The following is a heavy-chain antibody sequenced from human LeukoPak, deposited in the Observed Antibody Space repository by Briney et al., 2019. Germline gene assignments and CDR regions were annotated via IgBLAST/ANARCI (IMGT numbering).Heavy chain of an antibody. D-gene: IGHD1-14*01. V-gene: IGHV3-7*01. CDR1: GFTFSGPW. CDR3: TRDRSRAEDD. J-gene: IGHJ4*02. Sequence: PGGSLRLSCASSGFTFSGPWMSWVRQAPGKGLEWVANINQGGSDKYYVDSVKGRFTISRDNASNLLYLQMNSLRGEDTAVYYCTRDRSRAEDDWGQGTLVTVSS. CDR2: INQGGSDK.